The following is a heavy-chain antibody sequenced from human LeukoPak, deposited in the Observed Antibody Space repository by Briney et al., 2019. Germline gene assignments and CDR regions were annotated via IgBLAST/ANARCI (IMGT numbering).Heavy chain of an antibody. V-gene: IGHV4-34*01. CDR1: GGSFSNYY. CDR3: ARVFFLNQPSGTWGRGYFYYYMDV. J-gene: IGHJ6*03. D-gene: IGHD3-16*01. Sequence: SETLSLTCAVYGGSFSNYYWTWIRQPPGKGLEWIGEISHTGGTKYNPSLSSRVSISLDKSKNQFSLRLMSVTAADTAIYYCARVFFLNQPSGTWGRGYFYYYMDVWGKGTTVTVSS. CDR2: ISHTGGT.